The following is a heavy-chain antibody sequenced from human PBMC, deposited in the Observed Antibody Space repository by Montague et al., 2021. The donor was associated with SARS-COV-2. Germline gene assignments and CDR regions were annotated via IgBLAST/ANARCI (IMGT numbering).Heavy chain of an antibody. CDR1: GGSISSSNYY. CDR3: ARHSGRDTIFGVVIIFDAFDI. CDR2: IYYSGST. J-gene: IGHJ3*02. Sequence: SETLSLTCTVSGGSISSSNYYWGWARQPPGKGLEWIGSIYYSGSTYYTPSLKSRVTISVDTSKNQFPLRLSSVTAADTAVYYCARHSGRDTIFGVVIIFDAFDIWGQGTMVAVSS. D-gene: IGHD3-3*01. V-gene: IGHV4-39*01.